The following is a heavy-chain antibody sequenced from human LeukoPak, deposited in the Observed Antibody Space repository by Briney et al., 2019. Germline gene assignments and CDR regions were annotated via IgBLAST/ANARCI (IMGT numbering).Heavy chain of an antibody. CDR1: GFTFSSYW. Sequence: PGGSLRLSCAASGFTFSSYWMSWVRQAPGKGLEWVANIKQDGSEKYYVDSVKGRFTISRDNGKNSLYLQMNSLRDEDMAVYYCARVGVAVATDAFDIWGQGTMVTVSS. J-gene: IGHJ3*02. V-gene: IGHV3-7*05. D-gene: IGHD6-19*01. CDR2: IKQDGSEK. CDR3: ARVGVAVATDAFDI.